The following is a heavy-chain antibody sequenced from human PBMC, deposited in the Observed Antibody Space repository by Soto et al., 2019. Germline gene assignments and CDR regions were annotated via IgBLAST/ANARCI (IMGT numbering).Heavy chain of an antibody. CDR3: AKDTGYRGSSYVEFFQY. J-gene: IGHJ1*01. CDR1: GFTFSNYA. D-gene: IGHD1-26*01. CDR2: ISGSGGST. Sequence: EVQLLESGGGLVQPGGSLRLSCAASGFTFSNYAMNWVRQAPGKGLEWVSAISGSGGSTYYADSVKGRFTISRDNSENTLYLQMISLRAEYTAVYYCAKDTGYRGSSYVEFFQYWGQGTLVTVSS. V-gene: IGHV3-23*01.